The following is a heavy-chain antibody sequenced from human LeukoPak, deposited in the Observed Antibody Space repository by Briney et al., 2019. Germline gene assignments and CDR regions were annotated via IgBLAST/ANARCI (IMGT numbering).Heavy chain of an antibody. D-gene: IGHD1-14*01. V-gene: IGHV3-7*03. CDR1: AFSLITYW. CDR3: AREAVSRRNWFDP. J-gene: IGHJ5*02. Sequence: PGGSLRLSCAASAFSLITYWLSCFRQAPAKGLEGVANIKQDGSEKYYVDSVKGRFTISRDTAKHPLYLQMNSLRAEDTAVYYCAREAVSRRNWFDPWGQGTLVTVS. CDR2: IKQDGSEK.